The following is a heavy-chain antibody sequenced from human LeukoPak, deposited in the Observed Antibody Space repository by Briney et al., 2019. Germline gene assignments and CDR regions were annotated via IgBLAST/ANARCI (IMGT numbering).Heavy chain of an antibody. Sequence: PGGSLRLSCAASGFTFSSYAMSWVRQAPGKGLEWVSAISGSGGSTYYADSVKGRFTISRDNSKNTLYLQMNSLRAEDTAVYYCAKDSLWSGFTDAFDFWGQGTMVTVSS. V-gene: IGHV3-23*01. CDR1: GFTFSSYA. D-gene: IGHD3-3*01. CDR3: AKDSLWSGFTDAFDF. CDR2: ISGSGGST. J-gene: IGHJ3*01.